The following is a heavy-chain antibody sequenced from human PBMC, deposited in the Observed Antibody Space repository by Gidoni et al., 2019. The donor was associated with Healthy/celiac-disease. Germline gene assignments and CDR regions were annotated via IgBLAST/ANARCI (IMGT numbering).Heavy chain of an antibody. V-gene: IGHV4-61*02. D-gene: IGHD5-18*01. CDR2: IYTSGSP. J-gene: IGHJ4*02. CDR1: GGSISSGSYY. CDR3: ASEAVRGYSYRYEFAY. Sequence: VQLQESGPGRVKASQTLSLTCTVSGGSISSGSYYWSWIRQPAGKGLESTGGIYTSGSPTYNPSLTSRVTISVDTSTNQFSLKLSSVTAADTAVNYCASEAVRGYSYRYEFAYWGQGPLVTVSS.